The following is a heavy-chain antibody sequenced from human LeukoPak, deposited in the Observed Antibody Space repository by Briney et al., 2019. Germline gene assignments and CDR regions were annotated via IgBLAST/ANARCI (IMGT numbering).Heavy chain of an antibody. CDR1: GFSFSIYR. J-gene: IGHJ4*02. CDR3: ATEGAAGYYFDY. CDR2: ISSSSSYI. V-gene: IGHV3-21*01. D-gene: IGHD6-13*01. Sequence: GGSLILSCAAAGFSFSIYRMNWIRQDPGKGLEWVSSISSSSSYIYYADSVKGRFTISRDNAKNSLYLQMNSLRAEDTAVYYCATEGAAGYYFDYWGQGTLVTVSS.